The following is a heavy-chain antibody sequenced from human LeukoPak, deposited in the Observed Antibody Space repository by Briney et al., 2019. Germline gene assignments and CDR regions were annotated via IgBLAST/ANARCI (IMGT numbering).Heavy chain of an antibody. J-gene: IGHJ5*02. CDR2: IYYSGST. D-gene: IGHD3-22*01. V-gene: IGHV4-39*07. CDR1: DGSISSSSYY. CDR3: ARESRYYDSSGYPADWFDP. Sequence: SETLSLTCTVSDGSISSSSYYWGWIRQPPGKGLEWIENIYYSGSTYYNPSLKSRVTISLDTSKNQFSLKLSSVTAADTAVYYCARESRYYDSSGYPADWFDPWGQGTLVTVSS.